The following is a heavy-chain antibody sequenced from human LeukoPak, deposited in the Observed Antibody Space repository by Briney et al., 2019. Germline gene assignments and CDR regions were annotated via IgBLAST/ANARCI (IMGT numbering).Heavy chain of an antibody. V-gene: IGHV3-11*04. CDR2: ISSSGSTI. CDR3: ARDAGSSWSFDY. CDR1: GFTFSDYY. D-gene: IGHD6-13*01. Sequence: GGSLRLSCAAPGFTFSDYYMSWVRQAPGKGLEWVSYISSSGSTIYYADSVKGRFTISRDNAKNSIYLQMNSLRDEDTAVYYCARDAGSSWSFDYWGQGTLVTVSS. J-gene: IGHJ4*02.